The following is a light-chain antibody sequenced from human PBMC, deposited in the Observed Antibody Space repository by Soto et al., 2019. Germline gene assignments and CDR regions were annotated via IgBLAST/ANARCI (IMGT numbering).Light chain of an antibody. V-gene: IGLV1-47*02. CDR1: SSNIASNY. CDR3: AAWDDSLSGVL. CDR2: NDN. Sequence: QSVLTQPPSASGTPGQGVTISCSGISSNIASNYVYWYQQFPGTAPKLLIYNDNYRPSGVPDRFSGSKSGTSAALAISGLRSEDEADYYCAAWDDSLSGVLFGGGTKLTVL. J-gene: IGLJ2*01.